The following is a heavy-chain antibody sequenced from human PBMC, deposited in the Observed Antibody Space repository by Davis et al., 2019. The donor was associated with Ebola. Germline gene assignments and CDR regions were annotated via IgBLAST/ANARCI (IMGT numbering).Heavy chain of an antibody. D-gene: IGHD1-20*01. V-gene: IGHV5-51*01. J-gene: IGHJ3*01. Sequence: KVSCKDSGNSFTSHWIGWVRQMPGKGLDWMGIIYTGDSDTRYSPSFRGQVTISADKSTRTAYLQWGRLKASDTAMYYCASLRRTITGMDDGFDVWGQGTMVTVSS. CDR2: IYTGDSDT. CDR3: ASLRRTITGMDDGFDV. CDR1: GNSFTSHW.